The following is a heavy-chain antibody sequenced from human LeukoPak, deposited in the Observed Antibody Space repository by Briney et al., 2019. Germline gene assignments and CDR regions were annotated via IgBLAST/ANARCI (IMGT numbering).Heavy chain of an antibody. CDR1: GGSISSYY. CDR3: ARLLLWFGESWYFDL. V-gene: IGHV4-59*08. J-gene: IGHJ2*01. CDR2: IYYSGST. D-gene: IGHD3-10*01. Sequence: SETLSLTCTVSGGSISSYYWSWIRQPPGKGLEWIGYIYYSGSTNYNPSLKSRVTISVDTSKNQFSLKLSSVTAADTAVYYCARLLLWFGESWYFDLWGRGTLVTVSS.